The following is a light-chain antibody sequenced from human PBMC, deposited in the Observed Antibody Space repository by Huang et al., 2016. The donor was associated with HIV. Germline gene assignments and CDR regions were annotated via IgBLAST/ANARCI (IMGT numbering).Light chain of an antibody. CDR2: AAS. CDR3: QQYYSTPQT. Sequence: DIQMTQSPSSLSASVGDSVTITCRASQGISNSLAWYQQKPGKAPKLLLYAASRLESVVPSRFSGSGSGTDYTLTISSLQPEDFATYYCQQYYSTPQTFGQGTKVEIK. V-gene: IGKV1-NL1*01. CDR1: QGISNS. J-gene: IGKJ1*01.